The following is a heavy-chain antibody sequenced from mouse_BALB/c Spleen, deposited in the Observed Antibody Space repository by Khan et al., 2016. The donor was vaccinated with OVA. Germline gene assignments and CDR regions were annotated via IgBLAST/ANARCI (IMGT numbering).Heavy chain of an antibody. CDR3: ARIKKIVATYFDY. J-gene: IGHJ2*01. D-gene: IGHD1-1*01. V-gene: IGHV1S81*02. CDR1: GYTFTSYW. CDR2: TNPTNGRT. Sequence: VQLQQSGAELVKAGASVKMSCKASGYTFTSYWMHWVKQMLGQGLEWFAETNPTNGRTYYNEKFKSKATLTVDKSSSTAYMLLSGPTFEDSAVYYCARIKKIVATYFDYWGQGTTLTVSS.